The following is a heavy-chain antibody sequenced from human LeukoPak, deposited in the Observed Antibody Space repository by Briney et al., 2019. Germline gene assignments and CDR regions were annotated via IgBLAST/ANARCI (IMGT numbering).Heavy chain of an antibody. D-gene: IGHD5-18*01. Sequence: GGSLRLSCAASGFTFSSYSMNWVRQAPGKGLEWVSSISSSSSYIYYADSVKGRFTISRDNAKNSLYLQMNSLRAEDTAVYYCARDFGYSYGYWFGYWGQGTLVTVSS. CDR2: ISSSSSYI. CDR3: ARDFGYSYGYWFGY. CDR1: GFTFSSYS. V-gene: IGHV3-21*01. J-gene: IGHJ4*02.